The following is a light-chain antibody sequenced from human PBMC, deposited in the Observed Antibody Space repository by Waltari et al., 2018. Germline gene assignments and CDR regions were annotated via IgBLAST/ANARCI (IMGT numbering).Light chain of an antibody. J-gene: IGKJ1*01. CDR3: HQYGSSRWT. CDR1: QSVSSSY. Sequence: EIVLTLSPGTLSLSPGERATLSCRASQSVSSSYLAWYRQKPGQAPRLLIYGVSNRATGIPDRFSGSGSGTDFTLTISRLEPEDFAVYYCHQYGSSRWTFGQGTKVEIK. CDR2: GVS. V-gene: IGKV3-20*01.